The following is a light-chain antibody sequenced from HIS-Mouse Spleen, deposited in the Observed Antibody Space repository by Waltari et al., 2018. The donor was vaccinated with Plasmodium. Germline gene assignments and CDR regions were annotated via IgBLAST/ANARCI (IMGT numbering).Light chain of an antibody. Sequence: SYELTQPPSVSVSPGQTASITCSGDKLGDKYACWYQQKPGQSPVLVIYQDSKRPSGITKRFPGSNSGNTATLTIGGTQAMDEADYYCQAWDSSTVVFGGGTKLTVL. CDR2: QDS. CDR1: KLGDKY. J-gene: IGLJ2*01. V-gene: IGLV3-1*01. CDR3: QAWDSSTVV.